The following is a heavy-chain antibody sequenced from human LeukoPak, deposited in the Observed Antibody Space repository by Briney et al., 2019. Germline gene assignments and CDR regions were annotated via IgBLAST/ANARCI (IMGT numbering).Heavy chain of an antibody. CDR1: GGTFSIYA. CDR3: ARCTRFGGWYCNDY. CDR2: IIPIFGTA. Sequence: GASVKVSCKASGGTFSIYAISWVRQAPGQGLEWMGGIIPIFGTANYAQKFQGRVTITADESTSTAYMELSSLRSEDTAVYYCARCTRFGGWYCNDYWGQGTLVTVSS. D-gene: IGHD6-19*01. J-gene: IGHJ4*02. V-gene: IGHV1-69*13.